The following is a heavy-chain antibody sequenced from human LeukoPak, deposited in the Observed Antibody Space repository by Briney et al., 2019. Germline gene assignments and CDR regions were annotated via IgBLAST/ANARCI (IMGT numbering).Heavy chain of an antibody. CDR1: GYTFTSYG. Sequence: GASVKVSCKASGYTFTSYGISWVRQAPGQGLEWMGWISAYNGNTNYAQKLQGRVTMTTDTSTSTAYMELRSLRSDDTAVYCCARDRDSSGWYYYYYYGMDVWGQGTTVTVSS. J-gene: IGHJ6*02. V-gene: IGHV1-18*01. D-gene: IGHD6-19*01. CDR2: ISAYNGNT. CDR3: ARDRDSSGWYYYYYYGMDV.